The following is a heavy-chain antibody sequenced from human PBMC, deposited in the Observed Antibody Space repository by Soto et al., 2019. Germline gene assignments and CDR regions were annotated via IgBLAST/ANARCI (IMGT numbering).Heavy chain of an antibody. D-gene: IGHD2-21*02. Sequence: QVRLVQSGTEVKKPGASVMVSCKASGYTFANYAIHWVRQAPGQDFEWMGWINAGNGNTRNSQKFQGGVTLSRDTSATTSHMEVGMFKLEDTAVYYSASDPSGWVLTNCRFGLDVWGQGTMVIVSS. J-gene: IGHJ6*02. CDR2: INAGNGNT. CDR1: GYTFANYA. CDR3: ASDPSGWVLTNCRFGLDV. V-gene: IGHV1-3*01.